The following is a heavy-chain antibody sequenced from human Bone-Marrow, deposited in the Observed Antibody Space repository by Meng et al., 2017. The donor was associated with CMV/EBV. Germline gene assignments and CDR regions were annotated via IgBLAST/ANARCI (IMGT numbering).Heavy chain of an antibody. D-gene: IGHD3-10*01. Sequence: GSLRLSCTVSGGSISSSTHYWGWIRQPPGKGLEWIGYIYYSGSTNYNPSLKSRVTISVDVSKNQFSLKLSSVTAADTAVYYCAKFGAYNWFDPWGQGTLVTVSS. V-gene: IGHV4-61*05. CDR2: IYYSGST. CDR3: AKFGAYNWFDP. J-gene: IGHJ5*02. CDR1: GGSISSSTHY.